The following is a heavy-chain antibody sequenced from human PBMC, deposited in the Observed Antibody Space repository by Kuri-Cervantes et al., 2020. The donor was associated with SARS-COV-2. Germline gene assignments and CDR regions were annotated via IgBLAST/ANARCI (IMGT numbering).Heavy chain of an antibody. J-gene: IGHJ6*02. V-gene: IGHV3-33*01. CDR3: ARAGQYQLLYDTKEAYYYGMDV. Sequence: GESLKISCAASGFTFSSYGMHWVRQAPGKGLEWVAVIWYDGSNKYYADSVKGPFTISRDNSKNTLYLQMNSLRAEDTAVYYCARAGQYQLLYDTKEAYYYGMDVWGQGTTVTVSS. D-gene: IGHD2-2*02. CDR1: GFTFSSYG. CDR2: IWYDGSNK.